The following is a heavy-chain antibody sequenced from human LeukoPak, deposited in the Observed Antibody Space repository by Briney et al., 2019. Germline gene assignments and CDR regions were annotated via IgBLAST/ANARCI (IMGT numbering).Heavy chain of an antibody. CDR1: GFTFSSYG. CDR2: ISYDRSNK. D-gene: IGHD6-6*01. Sequence: GRSLRLSCAASGFTFSSYGMHWVRQAPGKGLEWVAVISYDRSNKYYADSVKGRFTISRDNSKNTLYLQMNSLRAEDTAVYYCAKDRRVAARRGEYYFDYWGQGTLVTVSS. V-gene: IGHV3-30*18. J-gene: IGHJ4*02. CDR3: AKDRRVAARRGEYYFDY.